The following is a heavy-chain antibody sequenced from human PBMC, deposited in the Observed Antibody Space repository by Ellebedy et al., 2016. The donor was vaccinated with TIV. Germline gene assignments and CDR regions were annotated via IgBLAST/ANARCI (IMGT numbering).Heavy chain of an antibody. CDR1: GFTFSSYG. Sequence: PGGSLRLSCAASGFTFSSYGMHWVRQAPGKGLEWVAVIWYDGSNKYYADSVKGRFTISRDNSKNTLYLQMNSLRAEDMAVYYCAREPGTGSVNRAMVPFDYWGQGTLVTVSS. J-gene: IGHJ4*02. V-gene: IGHV3-33*01. CDR2: IWYDGSNK. D-gene: IGHD5-18*01. CDR3: AREPGTGSVNRAMVPFDY.